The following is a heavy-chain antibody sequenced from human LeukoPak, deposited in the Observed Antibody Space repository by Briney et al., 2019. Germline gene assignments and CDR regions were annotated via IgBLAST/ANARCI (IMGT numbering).Heavy chain of an antibody. CDR3: ARLPLGWYSSPAYYFDY. Sequence: GESLKISGKGSGYSFTSYWIGWVRQMPGKGLEWMGIIYPGDSDTRYSTSFQGQVTISADKSISTAYLQWSSQKASDTAMYYCARLPLGWYSSPAYYFDYWGQGTLVTVSS. CDR2: IYPGDSDT. CDR1: GYSFTSYW. D-gene: IGHD6-13*01. J-gene: IGHJ4*02. V-gene: IGHV5-51*01.